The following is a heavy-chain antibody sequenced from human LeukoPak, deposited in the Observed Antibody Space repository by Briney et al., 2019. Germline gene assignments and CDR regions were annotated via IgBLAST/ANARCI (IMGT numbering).Heavy chain of an antibody. CDR3: AREVGSHGDYYYYYMDV. CDR1: GGTFSSYA. J-gene: IGHJ6*03. V-gene: IGHV1-69*04. CDR2: IIPILGIA. Sequence: ASVKVSCKASGGTFSSYAISWVRQAPGQGLEWMGRIIPILGIANYAQKFQGRVTITADESTSTAYMELSSLRSEDTAVYYCAREVGSHGDYYYYYMDVWGKGTTVTVSS. D-gene: IGHD2-15*01.